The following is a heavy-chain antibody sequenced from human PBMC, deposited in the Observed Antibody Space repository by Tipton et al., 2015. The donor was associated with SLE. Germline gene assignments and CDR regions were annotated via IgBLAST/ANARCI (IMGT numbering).Heavy chain of an antibody. Sequence: TLSLTCTVSGGSISSYYWSWIRQPPGKGLEWIGYIYYSGSTNYNPSLKSRVTISVDTSKNQFSLKLTSVTAADTAVYYCARRVPHRYYFDLWGRGTLVTVSS. CDR1: GGSISSYY. CDR2: IYYSGST. J-gene: IGHJ2*01. D-gene: IGHD1-26*01. CDR3: ARRVPHRYYFDL. V-gene: IGHV4-59*01.